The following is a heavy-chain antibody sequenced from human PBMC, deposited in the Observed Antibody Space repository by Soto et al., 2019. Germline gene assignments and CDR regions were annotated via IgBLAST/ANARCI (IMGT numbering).Heavy chain of an antibody. D-gene: IGHD3-22*01. V-gene: IGHV4-34*01. Sequence: QVQLQQWGAGLLKPSETLSLTCAVYGGSFSGYYWSWIRQPPGKGLEWIGEINHSGSTNYNPSLKSRVTISVDTSKNQFSLKLSSVTAADTAVYYCARGRKYYDSSGYYYLPYFDYWGQGTLVTVSS. CDR2: INHSGST. CDR3: ARGRKYYDSSGYYYLPYFDY. J-gene: IGHJ4*02. CDR1: GGSFSGYY.